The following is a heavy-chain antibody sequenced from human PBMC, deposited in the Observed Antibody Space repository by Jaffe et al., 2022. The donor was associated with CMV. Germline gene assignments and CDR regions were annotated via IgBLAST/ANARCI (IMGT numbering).Heavy chain of an antibody. CDR3: ARGSEVFNSDSSAYV. CDR1: GFTFSSYW. D-gene: IGHD3-22*01. J-gene: IGHJ4*02. V-gene: IGHV3-7*03. Sequence: EVQLVESGGGLVQPGGSLRLSCAASGFTFSSYWMNWVRQSPGKGLEWVANIKQDGSEKYYVDLVKGRFTISRDNAKNSLYLQMNSLRAEDTAVYYCARGSEVFNSDSSAYVWGQGTLVTVSS. CDR2: IKQDGSEK.